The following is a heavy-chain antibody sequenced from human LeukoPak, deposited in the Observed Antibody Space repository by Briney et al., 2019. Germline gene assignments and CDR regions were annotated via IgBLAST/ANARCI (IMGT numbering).Heavy chain of an antibody. V-gene: IGHV1-46*01. CDR3: AGHAAVVPAAVDRGSFQH. CDR2: FNPSGGST. D-gene: IGHD2-2*01. J-gene: IGHJ1*01. CDR1: GYTFTSYY. Sequence: ASVKVSCKASGYTFTSYYMHWVPQTPGQGLEWMGIFNPSGGSTSYAQKFQGRVTMTRDTSTSTVYMELTSLRSDDTAVYYCAGHAAVVPAAVDRGSFQHWGQGTLVTVSS.